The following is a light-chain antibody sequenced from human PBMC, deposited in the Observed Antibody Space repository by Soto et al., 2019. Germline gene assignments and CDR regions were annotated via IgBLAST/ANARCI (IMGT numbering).Light chain of an antibody. V-gene: IGKV3-15*01. Sequence: EIVMTQSPATLSVSPGDRATLSCRASQSVSSNLAWYQQKPGQAHRLVIYGASTRATGIPARFSGSGSGTEFTLTISSQQSEDFAVYYCQQYDNWPWTFGQGTKVEI. CDR2: GAS. J-gene: IGKJ1*01. CDR1: QSVSSN. CDR3: QQYDNWPWT.